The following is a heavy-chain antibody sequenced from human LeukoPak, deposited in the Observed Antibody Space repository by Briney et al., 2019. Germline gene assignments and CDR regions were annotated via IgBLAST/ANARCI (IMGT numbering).Heavy chain of an antibody. Sequence: GASVKVSCKASGYTFTSYYMHWVRQAPGQGLEWMGWVNPNSGGTNYAQKFQGRVTMTRDTSISTAYMELSRLRSDDTAVYYCARMLRGEYYFDYWGQGTLVTVSS. D-gene: IGHD3-16*01. CDR3: ARMLRGEYYFDY. V-gene: IGHV1-2*02. J-gene: IGHJ4*02. CDR2: VNPNSGGT. CDR1: GYTFTSYY.